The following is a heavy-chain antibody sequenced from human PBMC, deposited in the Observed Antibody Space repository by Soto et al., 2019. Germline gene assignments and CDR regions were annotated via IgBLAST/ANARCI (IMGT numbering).Heavy chain of an antibody. Sequence: ASVKVSCKASGGTFSSYTISWVRQAPGQGLEWMGRIIPILGIANYAQKFQGRVTITADKSTSTAYMELSSLRSEDTAVYYCARGAHSWYFDYWGQGTLVTVSS. CDR1: GGTFSSYT. CDR3: ARGAHSWYFDY. CDR2: IIPILGIA. J-gene: IGHJ4*02. V-gene: IGHV1-69*02. D-gene: IGHD1-26*01.